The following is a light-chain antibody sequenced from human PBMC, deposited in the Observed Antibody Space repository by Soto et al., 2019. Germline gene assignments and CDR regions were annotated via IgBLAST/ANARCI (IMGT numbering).Light chain of an antibody. Sequence: DIQVTQSPSTLSASVGDAVTITCRASESIDNWLAWYQQKPGKAPKLLIFAASTLVRGVPSKFSGRGSGTEFPLTSSSLQADDFATYYCQQYHTDWTFGQGTKVEIK. CDR1: ESIDNW. V-gene: IGKV1-5*01. CDR2: AAS. J-gene: IGKJ1*01. CDR3: QQYHTDWT.